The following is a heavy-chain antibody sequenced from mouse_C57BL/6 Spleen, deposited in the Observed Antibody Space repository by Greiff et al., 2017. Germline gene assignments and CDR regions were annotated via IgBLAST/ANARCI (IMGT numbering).Heavy chain of an antibody. CDR2: IDPSDSYT. CDR1: GYTFTSYW. Sequence: QVQLKQPGAELVMPGASVKLSCKASGYTFTSYWMHWVKQRPGQGLAWIGEIDPSDSYTNYNQKFKGKSTLTVDKSSSTAYMQLSSLTSEDSAVYYCARLDYWGQGTTLTVSS. V-gene: IGHV1-69*01. CDR3: ARLDY. J-gene: IGHJ2*01.